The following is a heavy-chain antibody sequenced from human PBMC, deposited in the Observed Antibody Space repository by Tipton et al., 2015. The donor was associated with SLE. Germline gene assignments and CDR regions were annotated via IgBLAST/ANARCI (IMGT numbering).Heavy chain of an antibody. J-gene: IGHJ4*02. CDR2: VYYTGNT. CDR3: ARDEYRYDTTGYHLRGHFDF. V-gene: IGHV4-39*07. CDR1: GDSISSSSYY. Sequence: TLSLTCIVSGDSISSSSYYWGWIRQPPGKGLEWVGTVYYTGNTFYNPSLKSRVTISVDTSKNQFSLNLSSVTAADTAVYYCARDEYRYDTTGYHLRGHFDFWGQGTLVTVSS. D-gene: IGHD3-22*01.